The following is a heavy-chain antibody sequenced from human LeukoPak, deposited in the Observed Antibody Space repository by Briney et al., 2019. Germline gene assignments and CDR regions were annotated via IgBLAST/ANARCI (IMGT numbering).Heavy chain of an antibody. Sequence: PSETLSLTCTVSGGSISSGGYYWSWIRQHPWKGLEWNGYIYYSGSTYYNPSLRSRVTISVDMSKNQFSLKLNSVTAADTAVYYCARFYGGNSGMLPRATFDIWGQGTMVTVSS. D-gene: IGHD4-23*01. J-gene: IGHJ3*02. CDR2: IYYSGST. CDR1: GGSISSGGYY. CDR3: ARFYGGNSGMLPRATFDI. V-gene: IGHV4-31*03.